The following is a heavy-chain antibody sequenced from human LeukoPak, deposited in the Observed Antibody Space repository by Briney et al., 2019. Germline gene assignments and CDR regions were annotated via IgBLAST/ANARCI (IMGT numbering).Heavy chain of an antibody. V-gene: IGHV4-59*02. Sequence: SETLSLTCTVSGGTVSDYYWSWIRQSPGKGLEWIGYIYYTETSYNPSLKSRVTISADTSKNQFSLKLYSVTAADTAVYYCATRKLGNDYWGQGTLVTVSS. CDR3: ATRKLGNDY. J-gene: IGHJ4*02. CDR1: GGTVSDYY. D-gene: IGHD7-27*01. CDR2: IYYTET.